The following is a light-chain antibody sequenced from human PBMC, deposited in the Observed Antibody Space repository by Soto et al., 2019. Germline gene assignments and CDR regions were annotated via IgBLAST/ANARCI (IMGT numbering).Light chain of an antibody. Sequence: DIQMTQSPSSLSGSVRERVTITCRASQSITSYLNWYQQKPGKAPNLLIYAASSLQSGVPSRFSGSGSGTDFTLTTSSLQPEDFATYYCQQSYSSPFTFGPGAKVDIK. CDR3: QQSYSSPFT. V-gene: IGKV1-39*01. CDR2: AAS. J-gene: IGKJ3*01. CDR1: QSITSY.